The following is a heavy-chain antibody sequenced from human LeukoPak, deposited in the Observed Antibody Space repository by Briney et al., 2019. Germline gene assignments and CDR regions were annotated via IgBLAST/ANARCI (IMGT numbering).Heavy chain of an antibody. CDR1: GYTFTGYY. Sequence: ASVKVSCKASGYTFTGYYMHWVRQAPGQGLEWMGGIIPIFGTSNYAQKFQGRVTITADESTSTAYMELSSLRSEDTGVFYCARDGGSSGWYEGGNDAFDIWGQGTMVTVSS. CDR3: ARDGGSSGWYEGGNDAFDI. D-gene: IGHD6-19*01. V-gene: IGHV1-69*13. J-gene: IGHJ3*02. CDR2: IIPIFGTS.